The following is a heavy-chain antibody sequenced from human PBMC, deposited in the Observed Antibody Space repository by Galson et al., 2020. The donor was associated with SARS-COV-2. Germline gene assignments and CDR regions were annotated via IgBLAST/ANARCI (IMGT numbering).Heavy chain of an antibody. Sequence: GGSLRLSCAASGFTFSNAWMNWVRQAPGKGLEWVGLIKTKADGETVDYAAPVKGRFTISRDDSKSTIYLQMNNLRTEDTALYFCATGGIFLDCWGQGTLSTVSS. CDR1: GFTFSNAW. D-gene: IGHD2-21*01. CDR2: IKTKADGETV. V-gene: IGHV3-15*07. CDR3: ATGGIFLDC. J-gene: IGHJ4*02.